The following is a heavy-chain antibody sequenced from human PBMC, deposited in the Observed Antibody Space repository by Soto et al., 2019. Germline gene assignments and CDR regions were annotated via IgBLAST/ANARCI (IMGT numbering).Heavy chain of an antibody. CDR3: ARAYADDAFDI. Sequence: ASVKVSCKASGYTFTSYAMHWVRQAPGQRLEWMGWINAGNGNTKYSQKFQGRVTITRDTSASTAYMELNSLRSEDTAVYYCARAYADDAFDIWGQGTMVTVSS. V-gene: IGHV1-3*01. J-gene: IGHJ3*02. CDR1: GYTFTSYA. D-gene: IGHD4-17*01. CDR2: INAGNGNT.